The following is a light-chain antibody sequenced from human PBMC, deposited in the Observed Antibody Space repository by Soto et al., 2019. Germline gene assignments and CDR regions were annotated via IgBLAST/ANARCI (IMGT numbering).Light chain of an antibody. CDR2: AAS. Sequence: EIVLTQSPDTLSLSPGERATLSCRASQGVSGNFLAWYQHRPGQAPRLLLYAASSRPTGIPDRFSGSGSGTDFTLTISRLEPEDFAVYYCQQYDSSPPNTFGQGTRLEIK. CDR3: QQYDSSPPNT. J-gene: IGKJ2*01. V-gene: IGKV3-20*01. CDR1: QGVSGNF.